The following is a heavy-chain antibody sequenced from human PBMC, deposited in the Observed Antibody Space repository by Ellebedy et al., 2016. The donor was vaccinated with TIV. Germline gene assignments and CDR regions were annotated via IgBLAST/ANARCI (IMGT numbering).Heavy chain of an antibody. V-gene: IGHV4-31*03. CDR3: ARDRAEIPYYYYGMDV. Sequence: SETLSLXXTVSGGSISSGGYYWSWIRQHPGKGLEWIGYIYYSGSTYYNPPLKSRVTISVDTSKNQFSLKLSSVTAADTAVYYCARDRAEIPYYYYGMDVWGQGTTVTVSS. J-gene: IGHJ6*02. CDR2: IYYSGST. D-gene: IGHD3-10*01. CDR1: GGSISSGGYY.